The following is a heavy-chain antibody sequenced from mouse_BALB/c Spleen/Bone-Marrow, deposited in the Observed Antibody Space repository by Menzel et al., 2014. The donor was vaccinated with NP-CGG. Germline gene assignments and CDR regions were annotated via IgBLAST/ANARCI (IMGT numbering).Heavy chain of an antibody. CDR2: IDPANGNT. J-gene: IGHJ3*01. D-gene: IGHD2-14*01. V-gene: IGHV14-3*02. CDR3: AAYYRYLAWFAD. CDR1: GFNIKDTY. Sequence: EVQLQQSGAELVKPGASVKLSCTASGFNIKDTYMHWVKQRPEQGLEWIGRIDPANGNTKYDPKFQGKATITADTSSNTAYLQLSSLTSEDTAVYYCAAYYRYLAWFADWGQGTLGTVSA.